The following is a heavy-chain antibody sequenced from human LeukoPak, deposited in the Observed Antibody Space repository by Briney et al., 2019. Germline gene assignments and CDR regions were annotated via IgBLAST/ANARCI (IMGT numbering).Heavy chain of an antibody. J-gene: IGHJ4*02. CDR2: IWSDGSNG. CDR1: GFTFSDYY. V-gene: IGHV3-30*02. Sequence: GGSLRLSCAASGFTFSDYYMSWIRQAPGKGLEWVASIWSDGSNGNYADSVKGRFTISRDNSKNTLYLQMNSLRAEDTAVYYCAKDWSGPLDYWGQGTRVTVSS. D-gene: IGHD3/OR15-3a*01. CDR3: AKDWSGPLDY.